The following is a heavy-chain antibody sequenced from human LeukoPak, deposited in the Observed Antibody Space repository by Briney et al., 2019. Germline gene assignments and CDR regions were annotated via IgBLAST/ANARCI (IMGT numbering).Heavy chain of an antibody. V-gene: IGHV1-2*02. CDR2: TNPNSGGT. CDR3: ARDRFRGSNPDAFDI. D-gene: IGHD1-26*01. CDR1: GYTFTGYY. J-gene: IGHJ3*02. Sequence: ASVRVSCKASGYTFTGYYMHWVRQAPGQGLEWMGWTNPNSGGTNYAQKFQGRVTMTRDTSISTAYMELSRLRSDDTAVYYCARDRFRGSNPDAFDIWSQGTMVTVSS.